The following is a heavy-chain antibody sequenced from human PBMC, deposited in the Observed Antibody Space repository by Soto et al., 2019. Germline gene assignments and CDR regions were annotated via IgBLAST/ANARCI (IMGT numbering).Heavy chain of an antibody. D-gene: IGHD3-16*01. CDR3: ARGGGGFSVGGAGGGYY. Sequence: ASVKVSCKASGYTFTGYYVHWVRQAPGQGLEWMGWINPNGGGTNYAQKFQGWVTMTTDTSTSTAYMELRSLRSDDTAVYYCARGGGGFSVGGAGGGYYWGQGTLVTVSS. CDR2: INPNGGGT. CDR1: GYTFTGYY. J-gene: IGHJ4*02. V-gene: IGHV1-2*04.